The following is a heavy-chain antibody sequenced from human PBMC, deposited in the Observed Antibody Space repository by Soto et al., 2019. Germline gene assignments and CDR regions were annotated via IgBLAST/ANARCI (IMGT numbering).Heavy chain of an antibody. J-gene: IGHJ4*02. V-gene: IGHV4-59*13. CDR2: IYYNGTT. D-gene: IGHD3-22*01. Sequence: SETLSLTCTVSGGSISSYYWSWIRQPPGKGLEWIGYIYYNGTTNYNPSLKSRVTMSVGTSKNQFSLKLSSVTAADTAVYYCGRYYYDTSGYYYDYWGQGSLVTVS. CDR3: GRYYYDTSGYYYDY. CDR1: GGSISSYY.